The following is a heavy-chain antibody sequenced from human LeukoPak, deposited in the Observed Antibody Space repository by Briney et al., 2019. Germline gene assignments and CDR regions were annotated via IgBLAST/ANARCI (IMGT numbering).Heavy chain of an antibody. D-gene: IGHD3-22*01. V-gene: IGHV4-34*01. CDR1: GGSFSGYY. CDR2: INHSGST. Sequence: SETLSLTCAVYGGSFSGYYWSWIRQPPGKGLEWIGEINHSGSTNYNPSLKGRVTISVDTSKNQFSLKLSSVTAADTAVYYCARGSSGYSLVGGYWGQGTLVTVSS. J-gene: IGHJ4*02. CDR3: ARGSSGYSLVGGY.